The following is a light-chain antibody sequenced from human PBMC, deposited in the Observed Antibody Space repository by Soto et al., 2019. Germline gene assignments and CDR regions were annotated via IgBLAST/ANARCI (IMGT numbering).Light chain of an antibody. CDR1: QGIGDY. Sequence: DIQMTQSPSSLSASVGDRVTITCRASQGIGDYLAWYQQKPGKVPKLLIFATSTLHSEVPSRFSASGSGTDFTLTISSLQPDDFATYYCQHYNSYSEAFGQGTKVELK. J-gene: IGKJ1*01. V-gene: IGKV1-27*01. CDR2: ATS. CDR3: QHYNSYSEA.